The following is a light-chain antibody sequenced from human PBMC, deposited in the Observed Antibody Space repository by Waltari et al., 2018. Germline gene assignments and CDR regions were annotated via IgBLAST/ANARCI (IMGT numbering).Light chain of an antibody. J-gene: IGKJ4*01. Sequence: DIQMTQSPSSLSASVGDRVTITCRASQGISKFLAWFRQKPGKAPESLIYGASSLQSGVPSRFRGSGSGTDFTLTISSLQPEDFASYYCQQYKTFPLTFGGGTKVEIK. CDR2: GAS. V-gene: IGKV1-16*01. CDR3: QQYKTFPLT. CDR1: QGISKF.